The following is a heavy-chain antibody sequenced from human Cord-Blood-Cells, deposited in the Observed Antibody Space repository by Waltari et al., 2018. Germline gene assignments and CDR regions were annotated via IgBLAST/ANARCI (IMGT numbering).Heavy chain of an antibody. V-gene: IGHV1-2*04. CDR3: ARAPIVVVPAAINWFDP. D-gene: IGHD2-2*01. J-gene: IGHJ5*02. CDR1: GYTFTASY. CDR2: INPNSGGT. Sequence: QVQLVQSGAAVTKPGASVKVSCKASGYTFTASYMHWVRQAPGQGLEWMGWINPNSGGTNYAQKFQGWVTMTRDTSISTAYMELSRLRSDDTAVYYCARAPIVVVPAAINWFDPWGQGTLVTVSS.